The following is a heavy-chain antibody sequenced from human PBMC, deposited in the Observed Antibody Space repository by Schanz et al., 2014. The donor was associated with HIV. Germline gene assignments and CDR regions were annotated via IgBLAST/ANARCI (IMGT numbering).Heavy chain of an antibody. Sequence: EVQLVESGGGLVKPGGSLRLSCAASGFSFISYSMNWVRQAPGKGLEWVSSISSSGTYIHYADSVKGRFTISRDNPKNRLDVQMNSVRAEDTAVYYCGRDQSVIRMVRGVMGGVECGGEGALVTGSS. J-gene: IGHJ4*02. CDR2: ISSSGTYI. CDR3: GRDQSVIRMVRGVMGGVEC. V-gene: IGHV3-21*01. CDR1: GFSFISYS. D-gene: IGHD3-10*01.